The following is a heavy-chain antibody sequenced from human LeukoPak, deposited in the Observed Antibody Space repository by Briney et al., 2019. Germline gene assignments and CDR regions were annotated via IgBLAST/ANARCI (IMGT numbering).Heavy chain of an antibody. CDR3: TRPPLNSSGHYYYYMDV. CDR2: IRSKANSYAT. J-gene: IGHJ6*03. Sequence: GGSLRLSCAASGFTFSGSAMHWVRQASGKGLEWVGRIRSKANSYATAYAASVKGRFTISRDDSKNKAYLQMNSLKTEDTAVYYCTRPPLNSSGHYYYYMDVWGKGTTVTVSS. V-gene: IGHV3-73*01. D-gene: IGHD6-19*01. CDR1: GFTFSGSA.